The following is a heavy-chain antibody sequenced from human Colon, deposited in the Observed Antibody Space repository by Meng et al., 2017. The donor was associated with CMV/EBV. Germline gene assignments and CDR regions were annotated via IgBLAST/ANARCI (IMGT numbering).Heavy chain of an antibody. V-gene: IGHV1-8*03. CDR3: ARMGYCSSTSCSDIPEYFQH. J-gene: IGHJ1*01. D-gene: IGHD2-2*01. CDR1: GYTFTSYD. CDR2: MNPNSGNT. Sequence: ASVKVSCKASGYTFTSYDINWVRQATGQGLEWMGWMNPNSGNTGYAQKFQGRVTITRNTSISTAYMELSRLRSDDTAVYYCARMGYCSSTSCSDIPEYFQHWGQGTLVTVSS.